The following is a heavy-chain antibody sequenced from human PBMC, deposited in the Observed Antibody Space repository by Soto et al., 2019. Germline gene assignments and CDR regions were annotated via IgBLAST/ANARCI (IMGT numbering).Heavy chain of an antibody. Sequence: GGSLRLSCAASGFTFSIYAMSWVRQAPGKGLEWVSAISGSGGSTYYADSVKGRFTISRDTSKNTLYLQMNSLRAEDTAVYYCAKGSEWELLSAEYFQHWGQGTLVTVSS. CDR1: GFTFSIYA. CDR2: ISGSGGST. J-gene: IGHJ1*01. D-gene: IGHD1-26*01. V-gene: IGHV3-23*01. CDR3: AKGSEWELLSAEYFQH.